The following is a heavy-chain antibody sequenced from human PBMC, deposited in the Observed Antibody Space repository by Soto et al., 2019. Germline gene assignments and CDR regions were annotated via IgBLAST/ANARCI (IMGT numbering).Heavy chain of an antibody. Sequence: QVQLVESGGGVVQPGRSLRLSCAASGFTFSSYGMHWVRQAPGKGLEWVAVIWYDETNKYYADSVEGRFTISRDNSKNTLYLQMNSLRAEDTAVYYCARDRMWEQLPPESFDTWGQGTMVTVSS. J-gene: IGHJ3*02. CDR2: IWYDETNK. V-gene: IGHV3-33*01. CDR1: GFTFSSYG. CDR3: ARDRMWEQLPPESFDT. D-gene: IGHD1-26*01.